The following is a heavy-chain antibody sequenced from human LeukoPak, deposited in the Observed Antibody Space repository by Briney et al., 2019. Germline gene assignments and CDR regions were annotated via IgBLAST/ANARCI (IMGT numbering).Heavy chain of an antibody. CDR1: GFTFSSYW. CDR2: IKQDGSEK. J-gene: IGHJ4*02. D-gene: IGHD1-26*01. V-gene: IGHV3-7*01. CDR3: AKDLTQSWEPDF. Sequence: PGGSLRLSCAASGFTFSSYWMSWVRQAPGKGLEWVANIKQDGSEKYYVDSVKGRFTISRDNSKNTLYLQMNSLRAEDTAVYYCAKDLTQSWEPDFRGQGTLVTVSS.